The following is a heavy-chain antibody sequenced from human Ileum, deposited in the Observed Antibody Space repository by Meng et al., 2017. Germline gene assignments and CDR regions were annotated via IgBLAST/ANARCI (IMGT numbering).Heavy chain of an antibody. Sequence: QVQLTESGPGLVKPSETLSLTCAVSGGSIESNNWWTWIRQPPGQGLEWIGEVYHSGSTHYNPSLQSRVTISIDNSKNRFSLSLNSVTAADTAIYYCARADYVRYFDLWGRGTLVTVSS. CDR3: ARADYVRYFDL. J-gene: IGHJ2*01. V-gene: IGHV4-4*02. CDR2: VYHSGST. D-gene: IGHD3-10*02. CDR1: GGSIESNNW.